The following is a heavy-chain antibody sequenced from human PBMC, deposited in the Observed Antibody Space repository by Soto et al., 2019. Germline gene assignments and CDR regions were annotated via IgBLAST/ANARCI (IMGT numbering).Heavy chain of an antibody. CDR3: ARERTFGDNKHNYMDV. CDR2: IWSDGSNE. CDR1: EFTFSRHG. D-gene: IGHD3-10*01. V-gene: IGHV3-33*01. J-gene: IGHJ6*03. Sequence: QVQLVESGGGVVQPGRSLRLSCAASEFTFSRHGMHWVRQAPGKGLQWVGVIWSDGSNEVYADSVKGRFIICGDNSKNILYLQMNSLRAEDTAVYYCARERTFGDNKHNYMDVWGTGITVTVSS.